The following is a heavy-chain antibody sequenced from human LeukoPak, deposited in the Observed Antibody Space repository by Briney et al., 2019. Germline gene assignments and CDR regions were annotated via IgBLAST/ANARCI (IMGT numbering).Heavy chain of an antibody. J-gene: IGHJ5*02. CDR3: ARGPYAYTSSATLGSYNWFDP. CDR2: IYPGDSHT. CDR1: GYSSPNYW. Sequence: GESLELSCKGSGYSSPNYWIGWVRQMPGNGLEWMGIIYPGDSHTRYSPSFQDQVTISVDKSISTAYLQWSSLKASDTAMYYCARGPYAYTSSATLGSYNWFDPWGQGSVVTVSS. V-gene: IGHV5-51*01. D-gene: IGHD2-2*02.